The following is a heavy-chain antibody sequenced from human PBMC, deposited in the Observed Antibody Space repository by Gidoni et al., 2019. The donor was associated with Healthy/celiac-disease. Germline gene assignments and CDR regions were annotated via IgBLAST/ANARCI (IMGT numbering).Heavy chain of an antibody. V-gene: IGHV3-33*01. D-gene: IGHD6-19*01. CDR3: ARVSEQWLPKGGVFDY. Sequence: QVQLVESGGGVVQPGRSLRLSCAASGFTFSSYGMHWVRQAPGKGLEGVAVIGYNESKKDYADAVKGRFTISRDNSKNTLYLQMNSLRAEDTAVYYCARVSEQWLPKGGVFDYWGQGTLVTVSS. CDR2: IGYNESKK. CDR1: GFTFSSYG. J-gene: IGHJ4*02.